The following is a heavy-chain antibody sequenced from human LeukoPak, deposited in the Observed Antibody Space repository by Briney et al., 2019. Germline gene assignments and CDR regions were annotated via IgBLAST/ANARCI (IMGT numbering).Heavy chain of an antibody. Sequence: SETLSLTCAVYGGSFSGYYWSWIRQPPGKGLEWIGEINHSGSTNYNPSLKGRVTISVDTSKNQFSLKLSSVTAADTAVYYCARGRERLAAAGRRPFDYWGQGTLVTVSS. CDR2: INHSGST. J-gene: IGHJ4*02. CDR1: GGSFSGYY. V-gene: IGHV4-34*01. D-gene: IGHD6-13*01. CDR3: ARGRERLAAAGRRPFDY.